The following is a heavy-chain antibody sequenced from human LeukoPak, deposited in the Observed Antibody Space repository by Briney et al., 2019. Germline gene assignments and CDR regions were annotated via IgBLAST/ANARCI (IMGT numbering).Heavy chain of an antibody. CDR3: ARHSVYSGSYTPFDY. D-gene: IGHD1-26*01. CDR2: IYYSGST. J-gene: IGHJ4*02. V-gene: IGHV4-59*08. Sequence: PSETLSLTCTVSGGSISSYYWSWIRQPPGKGLEWIGYIYYSGSTNYNPSLKSRVTISVDTSKNQFSLKLSSVTAADTAVYYCARHSVYSGSYTPFDYWGQGTLVTVSS. CDR1: GGSISSYY.